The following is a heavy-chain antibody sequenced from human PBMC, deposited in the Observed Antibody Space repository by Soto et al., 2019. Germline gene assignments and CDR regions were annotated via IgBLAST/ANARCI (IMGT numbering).Heavy chain of an antibody. Sequence: EVQLLESGGALEHPGGSLRLSCAASGFAFSTYAMTWVRQAPGKGLEWASVISGSGGSSYYAASVKGRFTISRDNSKNTLYLQMNGLRAEDTALYYCAKVTKRAAAGRYEYYKYGMDVWGQGTTVTVSS. CDR1: GFAFSTYA. CDR2: ISGSGGSS. V-gene: IGHV3-23*01. J-gene: IGHJ6*02. CDR3: AKVTKRAAAGRYEYYKYGMDV. D-gene: IGHD6-13*01.